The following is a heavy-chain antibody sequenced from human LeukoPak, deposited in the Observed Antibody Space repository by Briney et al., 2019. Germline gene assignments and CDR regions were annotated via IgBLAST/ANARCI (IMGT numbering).Heavy chain of an antibody. V-gene: IGHV3-23*01. CDR2: ISGSGGST. CDR3: ARESQTPATGEAPGLYVDAFDI. J-gene: IGHJ3*02. D-gene: IGHD7-27*01. Sequence: GGSLRLSCAASGFTFSSYGMSWVRQAPGKGLEWVSAISGSGGSTYYADSVKGRFTISRDNAKNSLYLQMNSLRAEDTAVYYCARESQTPATGEAPGLYVDAFDIWGQGTMVTVSS. CDR1: GFTFSSYG.